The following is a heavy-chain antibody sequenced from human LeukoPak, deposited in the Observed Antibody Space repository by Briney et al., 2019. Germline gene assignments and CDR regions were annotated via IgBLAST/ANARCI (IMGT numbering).Heavy chain of an antibody. V-gene: IGHV3-30*02. CDR1: GFTFSSYG. CDR3: ASLPVKWEPFDY. D-gene: IGHD1-26*01. J-gene: IGHJ4*02. Sequence: GGTLRLSCAASGFTFSSYGMSWVRQAPGKGLEWVAFIRYDGSNKYYADSVKGRFTISRDNSKNTLYLQMNSLRAEDTAVYYCASLPVKWEPFDYWGQGTLVTVSS. CDR2: IRYDGSNK.